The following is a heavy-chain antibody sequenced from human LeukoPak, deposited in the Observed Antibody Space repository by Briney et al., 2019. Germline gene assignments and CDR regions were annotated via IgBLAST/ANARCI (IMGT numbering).Heavy chain of an antibody. CDR1: GYTFTSYG. D-gene: IGHD3-22*01. Sequence: ASVKVSCKASGYTFTSYGISWVRQAPGQGLEWMGWISAYNGNTNYAQKLQGRVTMTTDTSTSTAYMELRSLRSDDTAVYYCARATRETYYYDSSGYDPPGYWGQGTLVTVSS. V-gene: IGHV1-18*01. J-gene: IGHJ4*02. CDR3: ARATRETYYYDSSGYDPPGY. CDR2: ISAYNGNT.